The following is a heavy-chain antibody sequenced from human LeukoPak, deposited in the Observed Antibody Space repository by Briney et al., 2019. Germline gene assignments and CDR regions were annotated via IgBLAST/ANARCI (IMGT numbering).Heavy chain of an antibody. Sequence: PGESLRLSCAASGFTFSSYSMNWVRQAPGKGLEWVSSISSSSSYVYYADSVKGRFTISRDNAKNSLYLQMNSLRAEDTAVYYCARGAPTIVVVPAAISWGQGTLVTVSS. J-gene: IGHJ4*02. CDR2: ISSSSSYV. V-gene: IGHV3-21*01. CDR1: GFTFSSYS. CDR3: ARGAPTIVVVPAAIS. D-gene: IGHD2-2*02.